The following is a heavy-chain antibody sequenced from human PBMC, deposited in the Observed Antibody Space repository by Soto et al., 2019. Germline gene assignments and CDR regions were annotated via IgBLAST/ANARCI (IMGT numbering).Heavy chain of an antibody. CDR1: GFTFSNDW. CDR2: IISGGTRV. J-gene: IGHJ6*02. V-gene: IGHV3-74*01. Sequence: GVLRLSCAASGFTFSNDWMNWVRQGPGKGLEWVSRIISGGTRVTYADSVKGRFTIARDNAKNTLYLEMHSLAAEDTAVYYCARERTSKGGMDVWGQGTTVTVSS. CDR3: ARERTSKGGMDV.